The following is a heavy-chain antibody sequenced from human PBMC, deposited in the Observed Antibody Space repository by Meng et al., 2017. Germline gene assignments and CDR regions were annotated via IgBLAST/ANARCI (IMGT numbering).Heavy chain of an antibody. J-gene: IGHJ6*02. CDR2: IKQDGSEK. V-gene: IGHV3-7*01. CDR3: ARYSGYEKYYYYGMDV. D-gene: IGHD5-12*01. CDR1: GFTFSSYW. Sequence: GESLKISCAASGFTFSSYWMSWVGQAPGKGLEWVANIKQDGSEKYYVDSVKGRFTISRDNAKNSLYLQMNSLRAEDTAVYYCARYSGYEKYYYYGMDVWGQGTTVTVSS.